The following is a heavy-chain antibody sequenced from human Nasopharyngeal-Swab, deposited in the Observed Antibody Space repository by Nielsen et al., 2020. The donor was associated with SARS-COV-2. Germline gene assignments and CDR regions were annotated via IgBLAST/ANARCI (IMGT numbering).Heavy chain of an antibody. CDR3: ARIHFVVGRGYFYGMDV. Sequence: SVKVSYKASGGTFNSYAISWVRQAPGQGLEWVGRISPILGIADYAEKFEGRVSITADKSTTTAHMELGSLRPEDTALYYCARIHFVVGRGYFYGMDVWGQGTTVTVSS. V-gene: IGHV1-69*04. CDR2: ISPILGIA. J-gene: IGHJ6*02. CDR1: GGTFNSYA. D-gene: IGHD2-21*01.